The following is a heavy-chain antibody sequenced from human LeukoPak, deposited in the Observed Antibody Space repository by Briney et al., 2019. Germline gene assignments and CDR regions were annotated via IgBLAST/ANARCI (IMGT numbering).Heavy chain of an antibody. CDR2: IKQDGSVK. CDR3: AKDGAASGTPALLFDY. CDR1: GLSFSDHW. J-gene: IGHJ4*02. V-gene: IGHV3-7*03. D-gene: IGHD1-26*01. Sequence: TGGSLRLSCAASGLSFSDHWMTWVRHPPGKGLEWVATIKQDGSVKYYLDSVKGRFTISRDNAKNSLYLQMNSLGAEDTAVYYCAKDGAASGTPALLFDYWGQGTLVTVSS.